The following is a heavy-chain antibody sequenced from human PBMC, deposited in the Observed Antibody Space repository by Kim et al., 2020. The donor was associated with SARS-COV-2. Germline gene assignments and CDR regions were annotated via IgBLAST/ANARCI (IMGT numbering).Heavy chain of an antibody. V-gene: IGHV1-24*01. Sequence: ASVKVSCKVSGYTLTELSMHWVRQAPGKGLEWMGGFDPEDGETIYAQKFQGRVTMTEDTSTDTAYMALCSLRSEDTAVYYCATAYALTVEPPAYWGQGTLVTVSS. CDR2: FDPEDGET. D-gene: IGHD6-19*01. J-gene: IGHJ4*02. CDR1: GYTLTELS. CDR3: ATAYALTVEPPAY.